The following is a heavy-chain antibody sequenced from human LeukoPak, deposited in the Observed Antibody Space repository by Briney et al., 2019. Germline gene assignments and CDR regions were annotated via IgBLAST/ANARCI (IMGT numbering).Heavy chain of an antibody. CDR1: GFTVSSNN. J-gene: IGHJ4*02. Sequence: GGSLRLSCAASGFTVSSNNMSWVRQAPGKGLEWVSVIYSGGSTYYADSVKGRFTISRDNSKNTLYLQMNRLRAEDTAVYYCARDRPSGWYYDYWGQGTLVTVSS. CDR3: ARDRPSGWYYDY. CDR2: IYSGGST. V-gene: IGHV3-66*01.